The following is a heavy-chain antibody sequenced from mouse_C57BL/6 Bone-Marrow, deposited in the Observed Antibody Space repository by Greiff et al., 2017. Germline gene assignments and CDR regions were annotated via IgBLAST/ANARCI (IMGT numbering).Heavy chain of an antibody. D-gene: IGHD2-3*01. J-gene: IGHJ3*01. CDR3: AGYDGYSAWFAY. CDR1: GFTFSSYG. Sequence: EVKLVESGGDLAKPGGSLKLSCAASGFTFSSYGMSWVRQTPDKRLEWVATISSGGSYTYYPDSVKGRFTISRDNAKNTLYLQMSSLKSEDTALYYCAGYDGYSAWFAYWGQGTLVTVSA. CDR2: ISSGGSYT. V-gene: IGHV5-6*01.